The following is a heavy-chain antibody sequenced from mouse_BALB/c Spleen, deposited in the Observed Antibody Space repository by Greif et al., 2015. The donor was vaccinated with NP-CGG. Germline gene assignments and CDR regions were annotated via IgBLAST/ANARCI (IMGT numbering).Heavy chain of an antibody. CDR3: AREGLRRYWYFDV. D-gene: IGHD2-4*01. CDR2: IAPGSGST. Sequence: DLVKPGASVKLSCKASGYTFTSYWINWIKQRPGQGLEWIGRIAPGSGSTYYNEMFKGKATLTVDTSSSTAYIQLSSLSSEDSAVYFCAREGLRRYWYFDVWGAGTTVTVSS. V-gene: IGHV1S41*01. J-gene: IGHJ1*01. CDR1: GYTFTSYW.